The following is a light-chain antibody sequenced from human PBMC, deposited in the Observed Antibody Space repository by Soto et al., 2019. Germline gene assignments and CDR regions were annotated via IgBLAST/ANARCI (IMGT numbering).Light chain of an antibody. J-gene: IGKJ1*01. CDR1: QDITNY. V-gene: IGKV1-33*01. CDR3: QHYNSYSEA. Sequence: DIQMTQSPSSLSASVGDRVTITCQASQDITNYLNWCQQKPGKAPNLLIYDASNLTTGVPSRFSGSGSGTEFTLTISSLQPDDFATYYCQHYNSYSEAFGQGTKVDI. CDR2: DAS.